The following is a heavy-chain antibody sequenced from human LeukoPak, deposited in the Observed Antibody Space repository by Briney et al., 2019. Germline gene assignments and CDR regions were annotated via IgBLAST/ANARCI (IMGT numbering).Heavy chain of an antibody. Sequence: GESLKISCKASGYIFTNYWIGWVRRMPGKGLEWMGIIYPRDSDTRYSPSFQGQVTVSADKSISTAYLQWNTLEASDTAMYYCARRQYSGYDFDFWGQGTLVTVSS. CDR1: GYIFTNYW. V-gene: IGHV5-51*01. J-gene: IGHJ4*02. D-gene: IGHD5-12*01. CDR3: ARRQYSGYDFDF. CDR2: IYPRDSDT.